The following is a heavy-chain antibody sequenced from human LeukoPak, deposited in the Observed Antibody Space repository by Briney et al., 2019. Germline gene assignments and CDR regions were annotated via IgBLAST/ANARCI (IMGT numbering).Heavy chain of an antibody. CDR1: GGSISSYY. V-gene: IGHV4-59*01. J-gene: IGHJ6*02. CDR3: ASGSSTVKFYYGIDV. D-gene: IGHD4-17*01. CDR2: MYYSGST. Sequence: SETLSLTCTVSGGSISSYYWSWIRQAPGKGLEWIGYMYYSGSTNYNPSLKDRVTISVDTSKNQFSLKLTSVTAADTAVYYCASGSSTVKFYYGIDVWGRGTTVTVSS.